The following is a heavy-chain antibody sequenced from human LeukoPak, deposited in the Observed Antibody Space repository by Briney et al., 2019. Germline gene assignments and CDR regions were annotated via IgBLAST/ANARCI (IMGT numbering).Heavy chain of an antibody. D-gene: IGHD1-26*01. CDR2: INHSGST. CDR1: GFTFSSYS. CDR3: ARGLSGSYYEGDY. Sequence: PGGSLRLSCAASGFTFSSYSMNWVRQPPGKGLEWIGEINHSGSTNYNPSLKSRVTISVDTSKNQFSLKLSSVTAADTAVYYCARGLSGSYYEGDYWGQGTLVTVSS. V-gene: IGHV4-34*01. J-gene: IGHJ4*02.